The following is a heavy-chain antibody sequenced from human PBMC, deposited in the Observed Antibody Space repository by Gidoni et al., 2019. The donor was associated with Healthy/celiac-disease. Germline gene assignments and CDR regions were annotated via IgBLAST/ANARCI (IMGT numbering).Heavy chain of an antibody. D-gene: IGHD2-2*01. CDR1: AGTFSSSA. CDR2: IIPIFGRA. Sequence: QVQLVQSRAEVQTPGSSVKVSCKASAGTFSSSAIRWLRQAPGQGLEWMGGIIPIFGRANDAQKFQGRVTITEDESTSTAYMELSSLRSEDTDVYYCARDSVVVQDAWIKNYYYYGMDVWGQGTTVTVSS. J-gene: IGHJ6*02. CDR3: ARDSVVVQDAWIKNYYYYGMDV. V-gene: IGHV1-69*01.